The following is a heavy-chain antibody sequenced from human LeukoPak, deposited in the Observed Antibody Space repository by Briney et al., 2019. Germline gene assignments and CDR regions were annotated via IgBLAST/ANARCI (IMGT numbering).Heavy chain of an antibody. D-gene: IGHD4-17*01. CDR2: ISSRSTPI. V-gene: IGHV3-48*01. J-gene: IGHJ6*03. CDR1: GFTFRSYE. CDR3: ARQSGDYVFGYYYYYMDV. Sequence: GGSLRLSCAASGFTFRSYEMNWVRQAPGKGLEWVSYISSRSTPIYYADSVKGRFTISRDNAKNSLYLQMSSLRAEDTAVYYCARQSGDYVFGYYYYYMDVWGKGTTVTISS.